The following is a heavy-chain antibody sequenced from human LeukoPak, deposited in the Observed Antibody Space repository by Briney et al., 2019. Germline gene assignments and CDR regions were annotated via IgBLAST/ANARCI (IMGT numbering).Heavy chain of an antibody. D-gene: IGHD3-22*01. CDR2: IYYSGST. CDR1: GGSISSGDYY. V-gene: IGHV4-30-4*01. J-gene: IGHJ3*01. CDR3: ATMAYYYDSSGSYAFDV. Sequence: SQTLSLTCTVSGGSISSGDYYWSWIRQPPGKGLEWIGYIYYSGSTYYNPSLKSRVTISVETSKNQFSLKLSSVTAADTAVYYCATMAYYYDSSGSYAFDVWGQGTMVTVSS.